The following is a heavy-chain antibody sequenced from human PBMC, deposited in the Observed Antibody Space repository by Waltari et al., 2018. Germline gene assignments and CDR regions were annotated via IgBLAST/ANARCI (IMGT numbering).Heavy chain of an antibody. Sequence: EVQLVESGGGLVQPGGSLRLSCAASGFTFSSYSMNWVRQAPGKGLEWVSYISRSSSTIYYSDSVKGRFTISRDNAKNSLYLQMNSLRAEDTVVYYCARASFYGSGSYWGQGTLVTVSS. CDR3: ARASFYGSGSY. CDR2: ISRSSSTI. V-gene: IGHV3-48*01. D-gene: IGHD3-10*01. CDR1: GFTFSSYS. J-gene: IGHJ4*02.